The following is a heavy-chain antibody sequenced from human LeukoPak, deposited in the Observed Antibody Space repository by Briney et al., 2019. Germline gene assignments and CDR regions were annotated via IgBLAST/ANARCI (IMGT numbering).Heavy chain of an antibody. CDR1: GFTFSSYG. J-gene: IGHJ4*02. D-gene: IGHD2-15*01. Sequence: PGGSLRLSCAASGFTFSSYGMHWVRQAPGKGLEWVAVIWYDGSNKYYADSVKGRFTISRDNSKNTLYLQMNSLRAEDTAVYYCARDLAVGIFDYWGQGTLVTVSS. CDR2: IWYDGSNK. V-gene: IGHV3-33*01. CDR3: ARDLAVGIFDY.